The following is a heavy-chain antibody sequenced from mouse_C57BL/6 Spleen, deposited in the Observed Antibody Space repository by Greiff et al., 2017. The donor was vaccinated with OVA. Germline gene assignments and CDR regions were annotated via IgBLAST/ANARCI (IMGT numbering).Heavy chain of an antibody. Sequence: VQLQQSGPELVKPGASVKISCKASGYTFTDYYINWVKQRPGQGLEWIGWSYPGSGNTKYNEKFKGKATLTVDTSSSTAYMQLSSLTSEDSAVYFCARTGLYWYFDVWGTGTTVTVSS. CDR2: SYPGSGNT. CDR1: GYTFTDYY. D-gene: IGHD4-1*01. J-gene: IGHJ1*03. V-gene: IGHV1-84*01. CDR3: ARTGLYWYFDV.